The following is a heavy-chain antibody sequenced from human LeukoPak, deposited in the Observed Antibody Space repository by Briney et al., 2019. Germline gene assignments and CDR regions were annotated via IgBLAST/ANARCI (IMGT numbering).Heavy chain of an antibody. CDR1: GYSISSGYY. Sequence: PSETLSLTCTVSGYSISSGYYWGWIRQPPGKGLEWIGSIYHSGSTYYNPSLKSRVTISLGTSKNQFSLKLSSVTAADTAVFYCATEPTRTPYYYMDVWGKGTTVIVSS. V-gene: IGHV4-38-2*02. CDR2: IYHSGST. D-gene: IGHD1-1*01. J-gene: IGHJ6*03. CDR3: ATEPTRTPYYYMDV.